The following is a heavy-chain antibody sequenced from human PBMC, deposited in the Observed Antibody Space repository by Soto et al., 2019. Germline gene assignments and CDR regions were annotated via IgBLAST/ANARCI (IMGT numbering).Heavy chain of an antibody. V-gene: IGHV5-10-1*01. J-gene: IGHJ4*02. Sequence: GESLKISCKGSGYSFTSYWISWVRQMPGKGLEWMGRIDPSDSYTNYSPSFQGHVTISADKSISTAYLQWSSLKASVTAMSYCASSIRLSYCDIWTGSVPSLDNLGLEALLTASS. D-gene: IGHD3-9*01. CDR1: GYSFTSYW. CDR2: IDPSDSYT. CDR3: ASSIRLSYCDIWTGSVPSLDN.